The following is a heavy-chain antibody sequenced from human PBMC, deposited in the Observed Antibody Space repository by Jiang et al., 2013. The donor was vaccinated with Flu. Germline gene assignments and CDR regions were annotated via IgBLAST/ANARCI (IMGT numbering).Heavy chain of an antibody. CDR1: GLTFSNYG. CDR2: ITGSGNST. D-gene: IGHD3-9*01. Sequence: VQLLESGGGLLPPGGSVRLSCSASGLTFSNYGMTWVRQAPGKGLEWVSSITGSGNSTFYADSVKGRFTISRDNSKNTLFLQMNSLRAEDTAIYFCAKEELSYDVLTDYYNDWFDPGPGNPGHRLL. CDR3: AKEELSYDVLTDYYNDWFDP. J-gene: IGHJ5*02. V-gene: IGHV3-23*01.